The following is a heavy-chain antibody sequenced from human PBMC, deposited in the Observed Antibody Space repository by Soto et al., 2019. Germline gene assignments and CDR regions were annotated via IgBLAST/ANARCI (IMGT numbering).Heavy chain of an antibody. D-gene: IGHD6-13*01. CDR2: IKQDETKR. CDR1: GFTFSSYW. Sequence: EVQLVESGGGLVQPGGSLRLSCAASGFTFSSYWMTWVRQAPGKGLEWVANIKQDETKRHYVDSVEGRFTISRDNAKNTLLLQMNSLRAEDTSLYYCARDASPSYNIRWHDAFDSWGQWTMFTVSS. J-gene: IGHJ3*02. CDR3: ARDASPSYNIRWHDAFDS. V-gene: IGHV3-7*05.